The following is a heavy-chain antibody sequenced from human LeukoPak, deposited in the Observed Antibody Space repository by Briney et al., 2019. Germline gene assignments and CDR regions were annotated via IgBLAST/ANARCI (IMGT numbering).Heavy chain of an antibody. J-gene: IGHJ4*02. Sequence: PGGSLRLSCAASGFTVSSNYMSWVRQAPGKGLERVSVIYSGGSTYYADSVKGRFTISRDNSKNTLYLQMNSLRAEDTAVYYCAAYGSGSYNPPFDYWGQGTLVTVSS. D-gene: IGHD3-10*01. V-gene: IGHV3-53*01. CDR1: GFTVSSNY. CDR3: AAYGSGSYNPPFDY. CDR2: IYSGGST.